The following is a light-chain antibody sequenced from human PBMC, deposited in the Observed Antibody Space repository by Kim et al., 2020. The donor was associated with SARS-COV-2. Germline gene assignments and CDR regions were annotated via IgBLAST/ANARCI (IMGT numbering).Light chain of an antibody. V-gene: IGKV3-20*01. J-gene: IGKJ5*01. Sequence: EILLTQSPGTLSLSPGERATLSCRASQSVRSNYLAWYQQKPGQAPRLLIYGTSSRATGIPDRFSGSGSGTEFTLTISSLQSEDFAVYYCQQYNSWLITFGQGTRLEIK. CDR2: GTS. CDR3: QQYNSWLIT. CDR1: QSVRSNY.